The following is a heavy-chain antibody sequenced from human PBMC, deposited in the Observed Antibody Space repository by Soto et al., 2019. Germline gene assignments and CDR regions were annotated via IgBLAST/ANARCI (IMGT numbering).Heavy chain of an antibody. Sequence: QVQLVQSGAEVKKPGASVKVSCKASGYTFTSYAMHWVRQAPGQRLEWMGWINAGNGNTKYSHKFQGRVTITRDTPASTAYMELSSLRSEDTAVYYCARDCGEDYGDPYYYYYGMDVWGQGTTVTVSS. CDR2: INAGNGNT. V-gene: IGHV1-3*01. CDR3: ARDCGEDYGDPYYYYYGMDV. CDR1: GYTFTSYA. J-gene: IGHJ6*02. D-gene: IGHD4-17*01.